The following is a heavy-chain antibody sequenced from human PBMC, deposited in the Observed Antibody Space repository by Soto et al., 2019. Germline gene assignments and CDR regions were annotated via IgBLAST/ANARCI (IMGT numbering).Heavy chain of an antibody. J-gene: IGHJ4*02. CDR2: IYYSGST. CDR3: ATGAGGYDILTGYKN. Sequence: PSETLSLTCTVSGGSISRYYCSWIRQPPGKGLEWIGYIYYSGSTNYNPSLKSRVTISVDTSKNQFSLKLSSVTAADTAVYYCATGAGGYDILTGYKNWGQGTLVTVSS. CDR1: GGSISRYY. V-gene: IGHV4-59*01. D-gene: IGHD3-9*01.